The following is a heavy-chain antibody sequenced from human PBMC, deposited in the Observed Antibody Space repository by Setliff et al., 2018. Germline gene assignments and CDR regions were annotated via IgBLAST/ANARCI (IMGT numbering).Heavy chain of an antibody. Sequence: ASVKVSCKASGYTFTGYYMHWVRQAPGQGLEWMGRINPNSGGTNYAQKFQGRVTMTRDTSISTAYMELSRLRSDDTAVYYCARDYSYYDSSGYYYANWYFDLWGRGTLVTVSS. CDR2: INPNSGGT. D-gene: IGHD3-22*01. CDR1: GYTFTGYY. J-gene: IGHJ2*01. V-gene: IGHV1-2*06. CDR3: ARDYSYYDSSGYYYANWYFDL.